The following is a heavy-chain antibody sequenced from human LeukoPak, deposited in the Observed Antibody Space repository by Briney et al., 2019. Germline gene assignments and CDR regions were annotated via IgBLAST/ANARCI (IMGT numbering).Heavy chain of an antibody. D-gene: IGHD2-15*01. Sequence: PGGSLRLSCAASGFTFSNYGIHWVRQAPGKGLEWVAVVSDDGGSTHYADSVKGRFTISRDNSKSTLYLQMNSLRVEDTALYYCAKGCSNGGSCYIIDYWGQGTLVTVSS. V-gene: IGHV3-30*18. J-gene: IGHJ4*02. CDR3: AKGCSNGGSCYIIDY. CDR2: VSDDGGST. CDR1: GFTFSNYG.